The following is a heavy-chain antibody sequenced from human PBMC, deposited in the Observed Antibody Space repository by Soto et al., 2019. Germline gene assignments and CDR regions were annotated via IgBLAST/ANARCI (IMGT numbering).Heavy chain of an antibody. D-gene: IGHD6-6*01. J-gene: IGHJ6*02. Sequence: RGESLKISCKGFGYSFTSYWIGWVRQMPGKGLEWMGIIYPGDSDTRYSPSFQGQVTISADKSISTAYLQWSSLKASDTAMYYCARLPEYSSSFGYGMDVWGQGTTVTVSS. CDR2: IYPGDSDT. CDR3: ARLPEYSSSFGYGMDV. V-gene: IGHV5-51*01. CDR1: GYSFTSYW.